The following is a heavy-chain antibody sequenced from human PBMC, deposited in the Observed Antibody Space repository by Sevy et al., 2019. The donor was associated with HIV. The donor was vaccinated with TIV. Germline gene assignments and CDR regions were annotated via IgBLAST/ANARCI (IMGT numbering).Heavy chain of an antibody. CDR1: GFTFSRYG. CDR2: ISSSGHYI. V-gene: IGHV3-21*01. CDR3: VRWDYSTCGNWFDP. J-gene: IGHJ5*02. D-gene: IGHD6-13*01. Sequence: GGSLRLSCGASGFTFSRYGMNWVRQAPGKGLEWVSYISSSGHYIQYADSVRGRFTISRDNARDSLDLQMNSLRAEDTAVYFCVRWDYSTCGNWFDPWGQGTLVTVSS.